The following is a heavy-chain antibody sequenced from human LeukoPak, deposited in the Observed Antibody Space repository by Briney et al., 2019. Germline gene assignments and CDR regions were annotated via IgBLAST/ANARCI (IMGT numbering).Heavy chain of an antibody. CDR2: IYPGDSDT. Sequence: GESLKISCKGSGYSFTSYWIGWVRQMPGKGLEWMGIIYPGDSDTRYSPSFQGQVTISADRSLSTAYLQWSSLKASDTAMYFCARHRTYGVYGWDFDHWGQGTLVTVSP. D-gene: IGHD3-16*01. V-gene: IGHV5-51*01. J-gene: IGHJ4*02. CDR3: ARHRTYGVYGWDFDH. CDR1: GYSFTSYW.